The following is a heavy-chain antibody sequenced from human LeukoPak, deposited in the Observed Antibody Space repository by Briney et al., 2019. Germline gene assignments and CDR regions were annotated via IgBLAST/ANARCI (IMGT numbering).Heavy chain of an antibody. V-gene: IGHV4-59*11. CDR2: IHYSGTT. D-gene: IGHD1-26*01. Sequence: PSETLSLTCTVSGGSISGHYWNWIRQPPGKGLEWIGYIHYSGTTNYSPSLKSRVTISVDTSKNQFSLRLNSVTAADTAVYYCARSRAFNSGAFDPWGQGSLVTVSS. CDR1: GGSISGHY. J-gene: IGHJ5*02. CDR3: ARSRAFNSGAFDP.